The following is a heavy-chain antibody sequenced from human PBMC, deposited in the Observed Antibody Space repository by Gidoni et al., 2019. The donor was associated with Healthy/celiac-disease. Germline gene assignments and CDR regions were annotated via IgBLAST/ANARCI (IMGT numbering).Heavy chain of an antibody. D-gene: IGHD2-15*01. CDR3: AREHCSGGSCYYYGMDV. V-gene: IGHV1-69*01. J-gene: IGHJ6*02. Sequence: QVQLVQSGAEVKKPGSSVKVSCKASGGTFSSYAIFGTANYAQKFQGRVTITADESTSTAYMELSSLRSEDTAVYYCAREHCSGGSCYYYGMDVWGQGTTVTVSS. CDR2: FGTA. CDR1: GGTFSSYA.